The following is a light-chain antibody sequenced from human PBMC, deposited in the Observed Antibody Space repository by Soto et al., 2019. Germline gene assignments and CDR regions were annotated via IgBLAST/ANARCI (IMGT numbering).Light chain of an antibody. Sequence: QSALTQPPSASGSPGQSVTISCTGTSSDIGAYKYVSWYQQHPGKAPKLIIYEVSKRPSGVPDRFSGSKSGNTASLTVSGLQAEDEADYYCAAWDDTLNGQVFGGGTKLTVL. CDR3: AAWDDTLNGQV. J-gene: IGLJ3*02. CDR2: EVS. V-gene: IGLV2-8*01. CDR1: SSDIGAYKY.